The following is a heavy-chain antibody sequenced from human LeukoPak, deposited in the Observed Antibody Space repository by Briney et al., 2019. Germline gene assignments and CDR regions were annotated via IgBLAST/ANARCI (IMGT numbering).Heavy chain of an antibody. CDR3: ARAAGVTMVRGAFDP. V-gene: IGHV1-69*01. D-gene: IGHD3-10*01. J-gene: IGHJ5*02. Sequence: ASVKVSCKASGGTFSSYAISWMRQAPGQGLEWMGGIIPIFGTANYAQKFQGRVTITADESTSTAYMELSSLRSEDTAVYYCARAAGVTMVRGAFDPWGQGTLVTVSS. CDR2: IIPIFGTA. CDR1: GGTFSSYA.